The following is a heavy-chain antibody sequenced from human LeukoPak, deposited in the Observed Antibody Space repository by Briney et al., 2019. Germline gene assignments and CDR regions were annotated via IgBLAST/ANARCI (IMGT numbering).Heavy chain of an antibody. CDR1: GFTFTDYW. V-gene: IGHV3-7*01. CDR3: ARDGTAAGLYFDL. Sequence: GGSLRLSCEVSGFTFTDYWMNWVRQAPGKGPEWVASIRQDGSEKTYVDSVKGRFTISRDNTKNSLSLQLNGLRAEDTAVYYCARDGTAAGLYFDLWGQGTLVTVS. CDR2: IRQDGSEK. J-gene: IGHJ4*01. D-gene: IGHD6-13*01.